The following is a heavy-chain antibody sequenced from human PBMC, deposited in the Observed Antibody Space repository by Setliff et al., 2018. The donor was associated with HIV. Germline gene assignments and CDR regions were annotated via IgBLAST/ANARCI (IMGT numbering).Heavy chain of an antibody. CDR2: IKRKSDGGTI. CDR3: VTGSQLPMDY. J-gene: IGHJ4*02. V-gene: IGHV3-15*01. D-gene: IGHD1-26*01. CDR1: GFTFSHVW. Sequence: PGGSLRLSCAASGFTFSHVWMTWVRQAPGKGLEWVGRIKRKSDGGTIDYAAPVKGRFTISRDDSKNTLYLQMNSLTTDDTAVYFCVTGSQLPMDYWGQGTLVTVSS.